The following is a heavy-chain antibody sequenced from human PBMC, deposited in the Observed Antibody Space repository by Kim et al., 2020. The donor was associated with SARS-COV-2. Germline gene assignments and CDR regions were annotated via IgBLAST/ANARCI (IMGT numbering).Heavy chain of an antibody. CDR2: ITSSGDNV. J-gene: IGHJ4*01. V-gene: IGHV3-23*01. CDR3: ARVYDH. Sequence: GGSLRLSCAASGFTFSVYAMMWVRQTPGMGLECVSDITSSGDNVHYADSVKGRFTISRDNSKNTLYLQMNSLRAEDTSAYYCARVYDHWGHGSQVTV. D-gene: IGHD5-12*01. CDR1: GFTFSVYA.